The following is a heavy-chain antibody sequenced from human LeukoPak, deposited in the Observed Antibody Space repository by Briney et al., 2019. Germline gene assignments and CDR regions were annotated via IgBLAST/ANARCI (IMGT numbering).Heavy chain of an antibody. D-gene: IGHD5-12*01. CDR1: GFTLNKYA. J-gene: IGHJ4*02. V-gene: IGHV3-23*01. CDR3: VKGAYDYIEIAYFDY. Sequence: PGGSLRLSCAASGFTLNKYAMNWVRQAPGKGLEWVSVLIGSSGSTDYADSVKGRFTISRDTSKNTLYLEMNSLRAEDTAIYYFVKGAYDYIEIAYFDYWGQGTRVTVSS. CDR2: LIGSSGST.